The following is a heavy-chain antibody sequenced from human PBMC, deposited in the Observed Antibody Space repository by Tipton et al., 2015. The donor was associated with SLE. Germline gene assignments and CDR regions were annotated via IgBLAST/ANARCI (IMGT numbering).Heavy chain of an antibody. V-gene: IGHV4-34*09. Sequence: TLSLTCAVYGGSFSGYYWSWIRQPPGKGLEWIGEVNHSGNTNYNPSLKSRGLIDIDTSKNQFSLRLTSVTAADTAVYYCARVFNFMVQGGDYYAMDVWGQGTTVTVSS. CDR2: VNHSGNT. D-gene: IGHD3-10*01. CDR3: ARVFNFMVQGGDYYAMDV. J-gene: IGHJ6*02. CDR1: GGSFSGYY.